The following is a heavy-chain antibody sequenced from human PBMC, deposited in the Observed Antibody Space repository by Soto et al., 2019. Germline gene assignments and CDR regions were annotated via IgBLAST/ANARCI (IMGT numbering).Heavy chain of an antibody. Sequence: KTSETLSLTCTVSAGSISSYYWSWIRQPPGKGLEWIGYIYYSGSTNFNPSLKSRVTISVDTSKNQFSLKLSSVTAADTAVYYCARGRYYFDYWGQGTLVTVSS. CDR3: ARGRYYFDY. V-gene: IGHV4-59*01. CDR1: AGSISSYY. J-gene: IGHJ4*02. CDR2: IYYSGST.